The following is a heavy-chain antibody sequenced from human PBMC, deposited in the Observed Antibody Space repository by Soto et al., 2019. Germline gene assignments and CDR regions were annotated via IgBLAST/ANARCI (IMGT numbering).Heavy chain of an antibody. CDR2: IYYSGST. CDR1: GCSISSSSYY. Sequence: PSETLSLTCTVSGCSISSSSYYWGWIRQPPGKGLEWIGSIYYSGSTYYNPSLKSRVTLSVDTSKNQFSLKLSSVTAADTAVYYCARHEVATISYFDYWGQGTLVTVSS. V-gene: IGHV4-39*01. J-gene: IGHJ4*02. CDR3: ARHEVATISYFDY. D-gene: IGHD5-12*01.